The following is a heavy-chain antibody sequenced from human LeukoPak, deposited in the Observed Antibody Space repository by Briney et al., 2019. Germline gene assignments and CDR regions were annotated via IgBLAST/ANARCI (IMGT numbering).Heavy chain of an antibody. CDR2: ISGSGGST. D-gene: IGHD3-9*01. Sequence: GGSLRLSCAASGFTFSSYAMSWVRQAPGKGLEWVSAISGSGGSTYYADSVKGRFTISRDNSKNTLYLQMNSLRAEDTAVYYCAKVDRPYFDWLLPSRPFDYWGQGTLVTVSS. J-gene: IGHJ4*02. CDR1: GFTFSSYA. V-gene: IGHV3-23*01. CDR3: AKVDRPYFDWLLPSRPFDY.